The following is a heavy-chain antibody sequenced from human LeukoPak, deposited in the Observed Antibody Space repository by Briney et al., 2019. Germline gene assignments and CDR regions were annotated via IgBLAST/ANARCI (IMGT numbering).Heavy chain of an antibody. CDR3: ARDRRVGYNPQADAFDI. CDR1: GGTFSSYA. V-gene: IGHV1-69*13. CDR2: IIPIFGTA. Sequence: GASVKVSCKASGGTFSSYAISWVRQAPGQGLEWMGGIIPIFGTANYAQKFQGRVTITADESTSTAYMELSSLRSEDTAVYYCARDRRVGYNPQADAFDIWGQGTMVTVSS. J-gene: IGHJ3*02. D-gene: IGHD5-24*01.